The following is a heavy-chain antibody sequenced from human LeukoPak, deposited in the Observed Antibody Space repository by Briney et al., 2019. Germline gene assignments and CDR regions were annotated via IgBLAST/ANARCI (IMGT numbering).Heavy chain of an antibody. CDR2: MNPNSGNT. D-gene: IGHD2-2*02. V-gene: IGHV1-8*01. CDR1: GYTFTSYD. CDR3: ARGTPYCTSASCYNY. J-gene: IGHJ4*02. Sequence: ASVKVSCKASGYTFTSYDINWVRQATGQGLEWMGWMNPNSGNTGYAQKFQGRVTMTRNTSINTAYMELSNLGSEDTAIYYCARGTPYCTSASCYNYWGQGSLVTVSS.